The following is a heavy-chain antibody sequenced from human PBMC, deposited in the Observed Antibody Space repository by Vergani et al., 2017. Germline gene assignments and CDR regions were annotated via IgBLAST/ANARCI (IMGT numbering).Heavy chain of an antibody. Sequence: EKQLVQSGSETKKPGESLKISCQAFGYIFSNIWIGWVRQRPGRGLEWMGIIYPGDSEVKSNPTFRGQVIFSVDTSVNTAYLQWRSLQASDTATYFCASGGHGSENGGALQLWGQGTNITVSS. CDR2: IYPGDSEV. CDR1: GYIFSNIW. CDR3: ASGGHGSENGGALQL. J-gene: IGHJ3*01. D-gene: IGHD3-10*01. V-gene: IGHV5-51*01.